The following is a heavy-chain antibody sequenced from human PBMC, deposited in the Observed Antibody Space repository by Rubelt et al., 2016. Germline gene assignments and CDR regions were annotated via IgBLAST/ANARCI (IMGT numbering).Heavy chain of an antibody. CDR3: ARDSSECGCGGDCCTYYYGMDV. Sequence: QVQLVQSGAEVKKPEASVKVSCKASGYTFTSYGISWVRQAPGQGLEWMGWISAYNGNTNYAQKLQGRVTMTTDTSTSPADRELRSLRSDDTAVYYCARDSSECGCGGDCCTYYYGMDVWGQGTTVTVSS. CDR2: ISAYNGNT. V-gene: IGHV1-18*01. D-gene: IGHD2-21*02. CDR1: GYTFTSYG. J-gene: IGHJ6*02.